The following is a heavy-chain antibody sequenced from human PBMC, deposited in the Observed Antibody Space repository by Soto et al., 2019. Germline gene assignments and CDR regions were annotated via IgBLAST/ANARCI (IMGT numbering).Heavy chain of an antibody. CDR2: IGSNGGGT. CDR3: ARDPNGDYLGAFDF. CDR1: GFTFSSFF. Sequence: EVQLLEPGGGLVQPGGSLRLSCAASGFTFSSFFMSWVRQAQGKGLDWVSGIGSNGGGTYYADSVKGRFIISRDNSKNTLYLQMHSLRAEDTAVYYCARDPNGDYLGAFDFWGQKTMVTVSS. J-gene: IGHJ3*01. V-gene: IGHV3-23*01. D-gene: IGHD4-17*01.